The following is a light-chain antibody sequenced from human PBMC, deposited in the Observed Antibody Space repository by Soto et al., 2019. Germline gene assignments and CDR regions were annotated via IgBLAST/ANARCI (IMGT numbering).Light chain of an antibody. Sequence: DVQLTQSPSSLSASVGDRVTITCRASQNIDIYLNWYQQRPGRPPTLLIYTTSRLQSGVPTRFSGSGSGTDFTLTISNLQPEDFAIYFCHQSYITPPAFGQGTKVDIK. V-gene: IGKV1-39*01. CDR3: HQSYITPPA. CDR1: QNIDIY. CDR2: TTS. J-gene: IGKJ2*01.